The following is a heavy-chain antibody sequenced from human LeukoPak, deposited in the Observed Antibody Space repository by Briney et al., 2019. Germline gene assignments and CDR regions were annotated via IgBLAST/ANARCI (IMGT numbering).Heavy chain of an antibody. CDR3: AKNAWYGLDY. V-gene: IGHV4-4*02. CDR2: IFHSGST. Sequence: PSETLSLTCTVSGDSISNNIWWSWVRPPPGKGLEWIGEIFHSGSTNYNPSLKSRVTISLDKSKNQVALRVDSLTAADTAVYYCAKNAWYGLDYWGQGTLVTVSS. D-gene: IGHD3-10*01. CDR1: GDSISNNIW. J-gene: IGHJ4*02.